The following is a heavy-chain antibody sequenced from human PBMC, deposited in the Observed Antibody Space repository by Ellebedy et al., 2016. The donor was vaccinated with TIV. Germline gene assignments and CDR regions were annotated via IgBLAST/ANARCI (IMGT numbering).Heavy chain of an antibody. CDR1: GFTFGTYS. D-gene: IGHD3-3*01. CDR2: ISSSSTYI. V-gene: IGHV3-21*04. J-gene: IGHJ4*02. CDR3: AKDTYYDFWSGYSFDY. Sequence: GESLKISCAASGFTFGTYSMNWVRQAPGKGLEWVSSISSSSTYIYYADSVKGRFTISRDNSKNTLYLQMNSLRAEDTAVYYCAKDTYYDFWSGYSFDYWGQGTLVTVSS.